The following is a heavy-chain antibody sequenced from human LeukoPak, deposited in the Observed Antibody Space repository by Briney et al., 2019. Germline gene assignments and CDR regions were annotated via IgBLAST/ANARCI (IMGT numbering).Heavy chain of an antibody. V-gene: IGHV4-61*02. J-gene: IGHJ6*03. CDR3: VGVIVDSYYYYYMDV. D-gene: IGHD3-22*01. CDR1: GGSISSNNYY. CDR2: IYTSGST. Sequence: SQTLSLTCTVSGGSISSNNYYWSWIRQPAGKGLEWIGRIYTSGSTNYNPSLKSRVTISVDTSKNQFSLKLSSVTAADTAVYYCVGVIVDSYYYYYMDVWGKGTTVTVSS.